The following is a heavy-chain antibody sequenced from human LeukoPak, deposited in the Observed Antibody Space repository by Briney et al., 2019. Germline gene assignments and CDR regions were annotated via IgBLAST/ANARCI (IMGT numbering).Heavy chain of an antibody. J-gene: IGHJ4*02. CDR2: ISYNGNNK. CDR3: AKRGFSSSSGFLDL. V-gene: IGHV3-30*18. CDR1: GFSFSNYG. D-gene: IGHD6-13*01. Sequence: GGSLRLSCAASGFSFSNYGMHWVRPAPGKGLEGVAVISYNGNNKYYADSVKGRFTISRDNSKNTLFLQMDSLRPEDTALYYCAKRGFSSSSGFLDLWGEGTLVTVSS.